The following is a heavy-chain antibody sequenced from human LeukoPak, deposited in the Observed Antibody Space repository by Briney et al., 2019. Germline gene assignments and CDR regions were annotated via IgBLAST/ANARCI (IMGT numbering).Heavy chain of an antibody. CDR3: AKDLPKITIFGVLQH. Sequence: GGSLRLSCAASGFIFSSYVMSWVRQAPGKGLEWVSGISTSGDRTYYADSVKGRFTISRDNSKNTLYLQMSSLRAEDTAVYYCAKDLPKITIFGVLQHWGQGTLVTVSS. J-gene: IGHJ1*01. V-gene: IGHV3-23*01. CDR2: ISTSGDRT. CDR1: GFIFSSYV. D-gene: IGHD3-3*01.